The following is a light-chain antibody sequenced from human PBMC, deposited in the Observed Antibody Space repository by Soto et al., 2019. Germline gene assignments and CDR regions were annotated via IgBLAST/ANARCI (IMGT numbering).Light chain of an antibody. CDR2: GAS. V-gene: IGKV3-20*01. CDR3: QQYDRPPIS. CDR1: QTLSRSW. Sequence: EVVLTQSPGTLSLSPGERAALSCRATQTLSRSWLAWYQHKAGQAPRLLVSGASRRATGIPDRFSGGGAGTDFTLTFCRLEPQDSALYDCQQYDRPPISFGHRLRREIK. J-gene: IGKJ5*01.